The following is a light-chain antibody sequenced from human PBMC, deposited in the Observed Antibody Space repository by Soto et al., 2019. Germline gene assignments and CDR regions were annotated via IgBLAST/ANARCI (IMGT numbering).Light chain of an antibody. V-gene: IGKV1-27*01. J-gene: IGKJ1*01. CDR2: EAS. CDR1: QDISNY. CDR3: QKYNDAPRT. Sequence: QMTQSPSSLSASVGDRVTITCRASQDISNYLAWYQQKPGGAPKLLIYEASTLQSGVPSRFSGSGSGADFTLTISSLQPEDVAIYYCQKYNDAPRTVGQGTRVEMK.